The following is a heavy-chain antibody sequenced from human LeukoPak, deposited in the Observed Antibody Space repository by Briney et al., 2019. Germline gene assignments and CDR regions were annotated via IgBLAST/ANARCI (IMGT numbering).Heavy chain of an antibody. V-gene: IGHV3-53*01. CDR3: ARISMNYFDC. J-gene: IGHJ4*02. Sequence: GGSLRPSCAASGFTVSSNYMSWVRQAPGKGLEWVSVIYSGDSTSYADSVRGRFTISRDNSKNTLYLQMNSLRAEDTAVYYCARISMNYFDCWGQGTLVTVSS. CDR1: GFTVSSNY. CDR2: IYSGDST.